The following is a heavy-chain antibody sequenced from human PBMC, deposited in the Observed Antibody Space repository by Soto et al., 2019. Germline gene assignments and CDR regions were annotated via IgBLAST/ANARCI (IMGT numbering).Heavy chain of an antibody. J-gene: IGHJ6*02. CDR1: GGSLSNFG. Sequence: QVQLVQSGAEVKKPGSSVKVSCTASGGSLSNFGISWVRQAPGQGLEWMGAIIPVFGTPKYAQKFQERVTINADESTTTVYMEVRSLTSEDTAVYYCASGDATKIVVTTYYAMDVWGQGTTVTVSS. V-gene: IGHV1-69*12. CDR2: IIPVFGTP. CDR3: ASGDATKIVVTTYYAMDV. D-gene: IGHD3-22*01.